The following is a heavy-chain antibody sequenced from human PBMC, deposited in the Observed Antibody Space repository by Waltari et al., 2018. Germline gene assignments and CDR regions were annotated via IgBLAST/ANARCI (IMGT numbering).Heavy chain of an antibody. V-gene: IGHV6-1*01. Sequence: QVQLQQSGPGLVKPSQTLSVTCVISGDSVSSNSAAWNWIRQSPSRGLEWLGRTYYRSKWYNDYAVSVKGRISINPDTSKNQFSLQLNSVTPEDTALYDCARERSLSGYDLDSWGQGTLVTVSS. CDR3: ARERSLSGYDLDS. CDR1: GDSVSSNSAA. J-gene: IGHJ4*02. D-gene: IGHD5-12*01. CDR2: TYYRSKWYN.